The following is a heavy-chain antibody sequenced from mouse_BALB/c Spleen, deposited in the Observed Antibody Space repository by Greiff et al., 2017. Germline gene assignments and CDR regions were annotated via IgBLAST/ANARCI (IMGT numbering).Heavy chain of an antibody. CDR2: INPNNGGT. D-gene: IGHD2-10*01. V-gene: IGHV1-18*01. CDR1: GYAFTSYN. CDR3: AREETYYGNPYFDY. J-gene: IGHJ2*01. Sequence: VQLQQSGPELVKPGASVKVSCKASGYAFTSYNMYWVKQSHGKSLEWIGGINPNNGGTSYNQKFKGKATLTVDKSSSTASMEHRSLTSEDSAVYYCAREETYYGNPYFDYWGQGTTLTVSS.